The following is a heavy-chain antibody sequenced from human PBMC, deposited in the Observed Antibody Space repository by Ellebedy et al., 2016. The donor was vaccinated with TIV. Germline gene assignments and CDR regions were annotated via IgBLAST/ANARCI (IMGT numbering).Heavy chain of an antibody. CDR2: IYHSGST. Sequence: SETLSLTCTVSGYSISSGYYWGWIRQPPGKGLEWIGSIYHSGSTYYNPSLKSRVTISVDTSKNQFSLKLSSVTAADTDVYYCAMWEGGSGYFDYWGQGTLVTVSS. D-gene: IGHD1-26*01. CDR1: GYSISSGYY. V-gene: IGHV4-38-2*02. CDR3: AMWEGGSGYFDY. J-gene: IGHJ4*02.